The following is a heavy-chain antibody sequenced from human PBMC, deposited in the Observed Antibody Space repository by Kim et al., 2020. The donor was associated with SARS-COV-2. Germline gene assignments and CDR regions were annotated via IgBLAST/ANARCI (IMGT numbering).Heavy chain of an antibody. Sequence: SVKVSCKASGGTFSSYAISWVRQAPGQGLEWMGRIIPILGIANYAQKFQGRVTITADKSTSTAYMELSSLRSEDTAVYYCARDVVVTAMDVWGQGTTVTVSS. D-gene: IGHD2-21*02. CDR2: IIPILGIA. V-gene: IGHV1-69*04. CDR3: ARDVVVTAMDV. J-gene: IGHJ6*02. CDR1: GGTFSSYA.